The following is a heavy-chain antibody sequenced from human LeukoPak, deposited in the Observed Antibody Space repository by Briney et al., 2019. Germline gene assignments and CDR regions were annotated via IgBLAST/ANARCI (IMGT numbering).Heavy chain of an antibody. Sequence: ASVTVSCKASGYTFTSYYMHWVRQAPGQGLEWMGWINPNSGGTNYAQKFQGRVAMTRDTSISTAYMELSRLRSDDTAVYYCARPKYSSGWYDDAFDIWGQGTMVTVSS. CDR1: GYTFTSYY. J-gene: IGHJ3*02. D-gene: IGHD6-19*01. V-gene: IGHV1-2*02. CDR2: INPNSGGT. CDR3: ARPKYSSGWYDDAFDI.